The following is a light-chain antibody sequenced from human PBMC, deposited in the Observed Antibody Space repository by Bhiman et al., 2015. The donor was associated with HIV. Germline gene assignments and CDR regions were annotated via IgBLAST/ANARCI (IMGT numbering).Light chain of an antibody. V-gene: IGLV1-51*02. J-gene: IGLJ1*01. CDR1: SSNIGNNY. Sequence: QSLLTQPPSVSAAPGQKVTISCSGSSSNIGNNYVSWYQQLPGTAPKLLIYENNKRPSGILDRFSGSKSGTSATLGITGLQTGDEADYYCGTWDSSLSAGGVFGTGTKVTVL. CDR2: ENN. CDR3: GTWDSSLSAGGV.